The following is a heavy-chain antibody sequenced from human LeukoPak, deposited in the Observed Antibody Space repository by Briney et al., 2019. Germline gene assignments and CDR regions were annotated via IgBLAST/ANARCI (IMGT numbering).Heavy chain of an antibody. J-gene: IGHJ4*02. D-gene: IGHD3-10*01. CDR1: GGTFSNYA. V-gene: IGHV1-69*13. CDR3: ARVYYYGSGSYYTNFDY. Sequence: SVKVSCKASGGTFSNYAISWVRQAPGQGLEWMGGILPIFGTTNYAQKFQGRVTITADESTSTAYMELSSLRSEDTAVYYCARVYYYGSGSYYTNFDYWGQGTLVTVSS. CDR2: ILPIFGTT.